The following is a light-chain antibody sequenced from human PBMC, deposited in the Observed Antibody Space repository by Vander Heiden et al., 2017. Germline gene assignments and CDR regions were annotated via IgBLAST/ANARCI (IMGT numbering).Light chain of an antibody. Sequence: QSVLTQQPSASGTPGQRVTIFCSGGSSNIGSNAVNWYQQLPETAPKLLIYYNIQRPSGVPDRFSGSKSGTSASLAISGLQSEDEATYYCAAWDDSLNGVVFGGGTKVTVL. CDR1: SSNIGSNA. CDR2: YNI. CDR3: AAWDDSLNGVV. J-gene: IGLJ2*01. V-gene: IGLV1-44*01.